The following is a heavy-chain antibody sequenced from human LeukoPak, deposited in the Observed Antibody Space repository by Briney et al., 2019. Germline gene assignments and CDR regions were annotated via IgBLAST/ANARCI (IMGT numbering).Heavy chain of an antibody. CDR1: GYTSTGYY. CDR3: ARAHSGHYDSSGYPGY. Sequence: GASVKVSCKASGYTSTGYYMHWVRQAPGQGLEWMGWINPNSGGTNYAQKFQGRVTMTRDTSISTAYMELSRLRSDDTAVYYCARAHSGHYDSSGYPGYWGQGTLVTVSS. J-gene: IGHJ4*02. CDR2: INPNSGGT. D-gene: IGHD3-22*01. V-gene: IGHV1-2*02.